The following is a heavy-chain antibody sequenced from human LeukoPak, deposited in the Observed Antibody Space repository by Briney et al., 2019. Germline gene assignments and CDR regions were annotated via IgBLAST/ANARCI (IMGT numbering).Heavy chain of an antibody. D-gene: IGHD3-16*01. V-gene: IGHV1-18*01. CDR2: INTYNGNT. CDR3: ATCVSFGGWENYYYMDV. Sequence: ASVKVSCKASGYTFTSYGISWVRQAPGQGLEWMGWINTYNGNTNYVQKLQGRITMTTDTSTSTAYMELRSLRSDDTAVYYCATCVSFGGWENYYYMDVWGKGTTVTVSS. CDR1: GYTFTSYG. J-gene: IGHJ6*03.